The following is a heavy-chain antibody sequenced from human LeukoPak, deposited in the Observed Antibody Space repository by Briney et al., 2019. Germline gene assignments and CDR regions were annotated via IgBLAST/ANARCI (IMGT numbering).Heavy chain of an antibody. CDR1: GFTFSSYS. Sequence: GGSLRLSCAASGFTFSSYSMDWVRQAPGKGLEWVSSITSRSSYIYYADSVKGRFTISRDNAKNSLYLQMNSLRAEDTAVYYCARVPHDIVVVVAATPDYWGQGTRVTVSS. CDR2: ITSRSSYI. D-gene: IGHD2-15*01. V-gene: IGHV3-21*01. J-gene: IGHJ4*02. CDR3: ARVPHDIVVVVAATPDY.